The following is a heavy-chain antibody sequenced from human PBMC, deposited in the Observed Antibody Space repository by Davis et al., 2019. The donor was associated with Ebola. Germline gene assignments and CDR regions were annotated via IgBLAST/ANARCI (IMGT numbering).Heavy chain of an antibody. V-gene: IGHV1-2*02. J-gene: IGHJ2*01. Sequence: ASVKVSCKASGYTFTGYYMHWVRQAPGQGLEWMGWINPNSGGTNYAQKFQGRVTMTRDTSISTAYMELSRLRSDDTAVYYCARYCGGPYWYFDLWGRGTLVTVSS. D-gene: IGHD4-23*01. CDR2: INPNSGGT. CDR1: GYTFTGYY. CDR3: ARYCGGPYWYFDL.